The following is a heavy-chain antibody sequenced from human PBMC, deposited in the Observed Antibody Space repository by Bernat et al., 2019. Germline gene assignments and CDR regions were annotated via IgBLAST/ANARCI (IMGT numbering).Heavy chain of an antibody. CDR3: ARTGYGEYGRHFDY. CDR2: INHSGST. CDR1: GGSFSGYY. V-gene: IGHV4-34*01. Sequence: QVQLQQRGAGLLKPSETLSLTCAVYGGSFSGYYWSWIRQPPGKGLEWIGEINHSGSTNYNPSLKSRVTISVDTSKNQFSLKLSSVTAADTAVYYCARTGYGEYGRHFDYWGQGTLVTNSS. J-gene: IGHJ4*02. D-gene: IGHD4-17*01.